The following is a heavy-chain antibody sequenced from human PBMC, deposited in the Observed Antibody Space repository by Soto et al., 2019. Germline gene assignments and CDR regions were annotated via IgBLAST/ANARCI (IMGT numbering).Heavy chain of an antibody. V-gene: IGHV3-30*18. CDR3: AKDSRAHMAVAGTPDY. Sequence: GGSLRLSCAASGFTFSSYGMHWIRQAPGKGLEWVAVISYDGSNKYYADSVKGRFTISRDNSKNTLYLQMNSLRAEDTAVYYCAKDSRAHMAVAGTPDYWGQGTLVTVSS. CDR2: ISYDGSNK. D-gene: IGHD6-19*01. CDR1: GFTFSSYG. J-gene: IGHJ4*02.